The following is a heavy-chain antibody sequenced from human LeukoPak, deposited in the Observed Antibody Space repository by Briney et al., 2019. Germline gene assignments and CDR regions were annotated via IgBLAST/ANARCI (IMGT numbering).Heavy chain of an antibody. Sequence: PSETLSLTCAVSGGSISSGGYSWSWIRQPPGKGLEWIGYVYYSGNSGNTYSNPYYSPSLKSRVTISLDTSKNQFSLNLRSVAAADTAVYYCARDSGIAGENWFDPWGQGTLVTVSS. CDR3: ARDSGIAGENWFDP. V-gene: IGHV4-30-4*07. CDR2: VYYSGNSGNTYSNP. CDR1: GGSISSGGYS. J-gene: IGHJ5*02. D-gene: IGHD6-13*01.